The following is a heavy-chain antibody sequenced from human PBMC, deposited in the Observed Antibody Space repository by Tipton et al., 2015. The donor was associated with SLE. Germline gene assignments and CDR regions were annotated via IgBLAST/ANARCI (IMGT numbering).Heavy chain of an antibody. CDR2: VYPGDSDT. V-gene: IGHV5-51*01. J-gene: IGHJ4*02. Sequence: QSGAEVKKPGSSVKVSCKASGGTFSSYAISWVRQMPGKGLEWMGIVYPGDSDTRTSPSFQGQVTISADKSTNTAYLQWGSLKASDTAIYYCARLSSSWFYWGQGTLVTVSS. D-gene: IGHD6-13*01. CDR3: ARLSSSWFY. CDR1: GGTFSSYA.